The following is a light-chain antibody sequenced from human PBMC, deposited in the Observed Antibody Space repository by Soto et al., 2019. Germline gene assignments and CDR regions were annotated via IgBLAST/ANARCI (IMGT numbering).Light chain of an antibody. CDR2: GAS. CDR3: QQRYNLQGP. V-gene: IGKV3D-11*02. CDR1: QSVSTY. Sequence: EIVLTQSPATLSSSPGERATLSCRASQSVSTYLAWYQQKPGQAPRLLIYGASSRATGIPDRFSGSESRTDCSLTISSLEPEDSAVYYGQQRYNLQGPFGQGTKVDIK. J-gene: IGKJ1*01.